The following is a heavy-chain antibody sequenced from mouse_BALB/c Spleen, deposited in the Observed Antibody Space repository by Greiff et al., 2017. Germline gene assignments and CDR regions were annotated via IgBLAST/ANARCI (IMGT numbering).Heavy chain of an antibody. CDR1: GFTFSSFG. J-gene: IGHJ2*01. V-gene: IGHV5-17*02. D-gene: IGHD3-2*01. CDR3: ARDRVFDY. Sequence: DVKLVESGGGLVQPGGSRKLSCAASGFTFSSFGMHWVRQAPEKGLEWVAYISSGSSTIYYADTVKGRFTISRDNPKNTLFLQMTSLRSEDTAMYYCARDRVFDYWGQGTTLTVSS. CDR2: ISSGSSTI.